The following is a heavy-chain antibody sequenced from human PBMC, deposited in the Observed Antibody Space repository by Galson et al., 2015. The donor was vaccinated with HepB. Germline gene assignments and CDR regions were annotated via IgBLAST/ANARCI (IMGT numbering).Heavy chain of an antibody. CDR2: IAPSDSYT. CDR3: ARLGAEQQHKGVWFDP. J-gene: IGHJ5*02. D-gene: IGHD6-13*01. CDR1: GYSFTSYW. V-gene: IGHV5-10-1*01. Sequence: QSGAEVKKPGESLRISCKGSGYSFTSYWISWMRQMPGKGLEWMGRIAPSDSYTNYSPSFQGHVTISADKSISTAYLQWSSLKASDTAMYYCARLGAEQQHKGVWFDPWGQGTLVTVSS.